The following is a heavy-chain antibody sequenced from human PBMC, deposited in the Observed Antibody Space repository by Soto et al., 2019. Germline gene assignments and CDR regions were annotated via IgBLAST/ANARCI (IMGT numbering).Heavy chain of an antibody. J-gene: IGHJ3*02. Sequence: QITLKESGPTLVKPTQTLTLTCTFSGFSLSTSGVAVGWIRQLPGKALEWLALIYWDDDKRYSPSMKGRLTNTRDTSKNQVVLIMTNMDPEDTATYYCAHRLTATAFDIWGQGTMVTVSS. V-gene: IGHV2-5*02. CDR3: AHRLTATAFDI. CDR1: GFSLSTSGVA. D-gene: IGHD2-21*02. CDR2: IYWDDDK.